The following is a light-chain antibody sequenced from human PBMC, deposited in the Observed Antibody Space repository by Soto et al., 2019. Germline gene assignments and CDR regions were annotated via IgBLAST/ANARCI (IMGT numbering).Light chain of an antibody. CDR1: NSNIGASID. CDR3: GTWDSSLSAVV. J-gene: IGLJ2*01. CDR2: DNN. V-gene: IGLV1-51*01. Sequence: QSVLTQPPSVSGAPGQRVTISCTGSNSNIGASIDVHWYQQLPGTAPKLLIYDNNKRPSGIPDRFSGSKSGTSATLGITGLQTGDEADYYCGTWDSSLSAVVFGGGTKVTVL.